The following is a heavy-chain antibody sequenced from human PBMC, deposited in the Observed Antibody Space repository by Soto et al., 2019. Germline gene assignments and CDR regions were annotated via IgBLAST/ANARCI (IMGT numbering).Heavy chain of an antibody. CDR2: IYYSGST. J-gene: IGHJ4*02. CDR1: GGSISSSSYY. D-gene: IGHD6-13*01. Sequence: SETLSLTCTVSGGSISSSSYYWGWIRQPPGKGLEWIGSIYYSGSTYYNPSLKSRVTISVDTSKKQFSLTLSSVTAADTAVYYCARGAAAAESFDYWGKGTVVNVSS. V-gene: IGHV4-39*01. CDR3: ARGAAAAESFDY.